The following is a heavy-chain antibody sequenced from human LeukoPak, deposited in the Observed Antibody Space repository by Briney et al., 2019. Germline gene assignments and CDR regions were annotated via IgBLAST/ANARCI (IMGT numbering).Heavy chain of an antibody. Sequence: GGSLRLSCAASGFTFSSYAMHWVRQAPGKGLEWVAVISYDGSNKYYADSVKGRFTISRDNSKNMLYLQMGSLRAEDMALYYCARDSMTTVTTYTFGDYWGQGTLVTVSS. CDR1: GFTFSSYA. J-gene: IGHJ4*02. CDR3: ARDSMTTVTTYTFGDY. CDR2: ISYDGSNK. V-gene: IGHV3-30*14. D-gene: IGHD4-17*01.